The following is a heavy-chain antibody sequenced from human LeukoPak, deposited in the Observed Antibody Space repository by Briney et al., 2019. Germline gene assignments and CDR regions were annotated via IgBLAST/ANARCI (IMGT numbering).Heavy chain of an antibody. CDR2: INQDGSEK. CDR1: GFIFSDYW. V-gene: IGHV3-7*01. D-gene: IGHD4-11*01. CDR3: ARTTHRTSDAFDI. Sequence: GGSLRLSCAASGFIFSDYWMSWVRQAPGKGLEWVANINQDGSEKYYVDSVKGRFTISRDNAKNSLFLQMNSLRAEDTAVYYCARTTHRTSDAFDIWGQGAMVTVSS. J-gene: IGHJ3*02.